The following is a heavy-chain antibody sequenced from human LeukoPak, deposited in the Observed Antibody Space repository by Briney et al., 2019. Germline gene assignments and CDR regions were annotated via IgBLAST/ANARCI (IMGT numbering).Heavy chain of an antibody. CDR1: GFTFSSYG. CDR3: ARDQVGGYCSSTSCHRNDY. D-gene: IGHD2-2*01. V-gene: IGHV3-30*02. CDR2: IRYDGSNK. J-gene: IGHJ4*02. Sequence: GGSLRLSCAASGFTFSSYGMHWVRQAPGKGLEWVAFIRYDGSNKYYADSVKGRFTISRDNSKNTLYLQMNSLRAEDTAVYYCARDQVGGYCSSTSCHRNDYWGQGTLVTVSS.